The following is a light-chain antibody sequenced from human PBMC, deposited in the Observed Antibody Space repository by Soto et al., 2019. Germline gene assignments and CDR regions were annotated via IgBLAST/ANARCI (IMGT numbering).Light chain of an antibody. J-gene: IGKJ3*01. CDR2: DAS. V-gene: IGKV1-33*01. Sequence: IQLTQSPSSLSASVGDRVTITCRASQDISSYLGWYQHKPGKAPKLLIYDASILEAGVPSRFSGSGSGTDFTFTISSLQPEDVATYYCQKCDYLPIFGPGTTVDFK. CDR3: QKCDYLPI. CDR1: QDISSY.